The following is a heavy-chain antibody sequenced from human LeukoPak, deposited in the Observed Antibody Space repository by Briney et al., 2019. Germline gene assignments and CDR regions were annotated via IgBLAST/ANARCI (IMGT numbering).Heavy chain of an antibody. CDR3: ARQSRDGSKTRGYYFDY. Sequence: GESLKISCQVSGYIFPNYWIGWVRQMPGKGLESMGIIYPADSDTTYSPSFQGQVTISADKSISTVYLQWSSLKASDTAMYYCARQSRDGSKTRGYYFDYWGQGTLVTVSS. CDR2: IYPADSDT. CDR1: GYIFPNYW. D-gene: IGHD3-10*01. V-gene: IGHV5-51*01. J-gene: IGHJ4*02.